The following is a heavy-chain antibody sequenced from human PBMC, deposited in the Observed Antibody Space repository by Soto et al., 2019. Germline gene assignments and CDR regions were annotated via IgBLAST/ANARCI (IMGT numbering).Heavy chain of an antibody. Sequence: GASVKVSCKASGGTFSSYAISWVRQAPGQGLEWMGGIIPIFGTANYAQKFQGRVTITADESTSTAYMELSSLRSEDTAVYYCARSDFGVVIIPYYYGMDVWGQGTTVTVSS. V-gene: IGHV1-69*13. CDR2: IIPIFGTA. D-gene: IGHD3-3*01. CDR3: ARSDFGVVIIPYYYGMDV. J-gene: IGHJ6*02. CDR1: GGTFSSYA.